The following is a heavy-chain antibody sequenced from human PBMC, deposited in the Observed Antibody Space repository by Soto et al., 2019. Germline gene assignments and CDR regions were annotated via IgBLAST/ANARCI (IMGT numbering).Heavy chain of an antibody. CDR3: ARDVPLNYYDGTFSYYAMDV. CDR1: GDTFSSHA. Sequence: GASVKVSCKASGDTFSSHAISWVRQAPGQGLEWMGGIIPFFKATNYAQKFQGRVTITADDSTSTAYMDLYSLRSEDTAVYHCARDVPLNYYDGTFSYYAMDVWGQGTTVTVSS. J-gene: IGHJ6*02. D-gene: IGHD3-16*01. V-gene: IGHV1-69*13. CDR2: IIPFFKAT.